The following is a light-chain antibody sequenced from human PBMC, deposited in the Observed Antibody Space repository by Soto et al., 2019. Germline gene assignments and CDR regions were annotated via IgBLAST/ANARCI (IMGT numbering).Light chain of an antibody. CDR1: QNIATW. V-gene: IGKV1-5*01. CDR3: QKYDYSRS. Sequence: DIQMTQSPSTVSASVGDRVTITCRASQNIATWLAWYQQKPGKAPKLLIYDVSNLESGVPSRFSGSGSGTEFTLTITSLQPEDFAIYYCQKYDYSRSFGQGTKVDIK. CDR2: DVS. J-gene: IGKJ1*01.